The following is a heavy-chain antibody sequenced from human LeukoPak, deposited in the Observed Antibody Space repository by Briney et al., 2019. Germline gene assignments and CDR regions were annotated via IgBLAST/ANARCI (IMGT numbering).Heavy chain of an antibody. CDR2: INHSGST. CDR1: GGSFSGYY. V-gene: IGHV4-34*01. CDR3: ARQYCSSTSCYLNDTPFDY. Sequence: SETLSLTCAVYGGSFSGYYWGWIRQPPGKGLGWIGEINHSGSTNYNPSLKSRVTISVDTSKNQFSLKLSSVTAADTAVYYCARQYCSSTSCYLNDTPFDYWGQGTLVTVSS. J-gene: IGHJ4*02. D-gene: IGHD2-2*01.